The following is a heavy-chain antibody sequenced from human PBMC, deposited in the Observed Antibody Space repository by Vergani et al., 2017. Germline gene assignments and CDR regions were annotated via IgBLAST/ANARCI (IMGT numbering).Heavy chain of an antibody. CDR1: GYTFTGYY. CDR2: INPNSGGT. CDR3: ARLIVAPPYYYYYYMDV. V-gene: IGHV1-2*02. Sequence: QVQLVQSWAEVQKPGASVKVSCKASGYTFTGYYMHWVRKAPGQGLEWMGWINPNSGGTNYAQKFQGRVTMTRDTYISKAYLELSRLRSDDTAVYYCARLIVAPPYYYYYYMDVWGKGTTVTVSS. D-gene: IGHD3-22*01. J-gene: IGHJ6*03.